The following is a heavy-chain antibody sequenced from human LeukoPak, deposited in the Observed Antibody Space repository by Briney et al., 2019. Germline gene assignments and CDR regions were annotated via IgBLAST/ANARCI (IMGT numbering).Heavy chain of an antibody. J-gene: IGHJ4*02. CDR2: IDTGNGNT. D-gene: IGHD4-11*01. V-gene: IGHV1-3*04. Sequence: ASVKVSCKASGYTLTSYAIHWVRQAPGQRPEWMGWIDTGNGNTKYSQKFQGRVTITRDTSANTAYMELSSLRFEDTAVYYCARGGSRMTTFYIIDYWGQGTLVTVSS. CDR3: ARGGSRMTTFYIIDY. CDR1: GYTLTSYA.